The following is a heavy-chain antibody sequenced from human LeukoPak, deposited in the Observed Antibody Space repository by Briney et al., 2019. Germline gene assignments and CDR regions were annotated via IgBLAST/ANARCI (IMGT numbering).Heavy chain of an antibody. V-gene: IGHV3-30-3*01. Sequence: GGSLRLSSAASGFTFSSYAMHWVRQAPGKGLEWVAVISYDGSNKYYADSVKGRFTISRDNSKNTLYLQMNSLRAEDTAVYYCAREGSYDSSGYYLPWGQGTLVTVSS. CDR1: GFTFSSYA. CDR3: AREGSYDSSGYYLP. J-gene: IGHJ5*02. CDR2: ISYDGSNK. D-gene: IGHD3-22*01.